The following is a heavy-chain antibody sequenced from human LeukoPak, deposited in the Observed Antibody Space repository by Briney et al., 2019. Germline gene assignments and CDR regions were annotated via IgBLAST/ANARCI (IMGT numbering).Heavy chain of an antibody. CDR2: FDPEDGET. CDR3: ARRIGSYGIDAFDI. J-gene: IGHJ3*02. CDR1: GYTLTDLS. V-gene: IGHV1-24*01. Sequence: ASVKVSCKVSGYTLTDLSMHWVRQAPGKGLEWMGGFDPEDGETIYAQKFQGRVTMTEDTSTDTAYMELSSLRSEDTAVYYCARRIGSYGIDAFDIWGQGTMVTVSS. D-gene: IGHD1-26*01.